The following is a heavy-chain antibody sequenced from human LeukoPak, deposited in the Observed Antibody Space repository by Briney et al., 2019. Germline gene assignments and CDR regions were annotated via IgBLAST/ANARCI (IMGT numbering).Heavy chain of an antibody. Sequence: SETLSLTCAVYGGSFSGYYWSWIRQPPGKGLEWIGEINHSGSTNYNPSLKSRVTISLDTSKNQFSLKLSSVTAADTAVYYCARLAYSSRVLLYWGQGTLVTVSS. CDR3: ARLAYSSRVLLY. CDR1: GGSFSGYY. CDR2: INHSGST. V-gene: IGHV4-34*01. J-gene: IGHJ1*01. D-gene: IGHD6-13*01.